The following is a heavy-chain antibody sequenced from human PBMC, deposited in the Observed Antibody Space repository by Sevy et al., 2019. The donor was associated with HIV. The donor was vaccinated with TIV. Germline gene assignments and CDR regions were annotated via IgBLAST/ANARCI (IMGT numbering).Heavy chain of an antibody. D-gene: IGHD2-2*01. CDR3: PSASLLGYCSTTSCYYALDI. V-gene: IGHV3-21*01. CDR1: GITFSTSV. J-gene: IGHJ3*02. CDR2: ISEDTYYT. Sequence: GGSLRLSCNASGITFSTSVMNWVRQSPDRGLEWVSSISEDTYYTLYSDSMRGRFIVSRDNAKNSLFLEMNSLTVEDTAVYYCPSASLLGYCSTTSCYYALDIWGPGTVVTVSS.